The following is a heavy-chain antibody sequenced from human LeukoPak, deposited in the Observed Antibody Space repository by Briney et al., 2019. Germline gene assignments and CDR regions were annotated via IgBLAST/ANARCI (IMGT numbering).Heavy chain of an antibody. CDR2: VSESGGST. V-gene: IGHV3-23*01. CDR1: GFTFSSYG. Sequence: PGGSLRLSCAASGFTFSSYGMSWVRQAPGKGLEWVSGVSESGGSTYYTDSVKGRFTISRDNSKNTLYLQMNSLRAEDTAVYYCAKDSSGWNNWFDPWGQGTLVTVSS. CDR3: AKDSSGWNNWFDP. D-gene: IGHD6-19*01. J-gene: IGHJ5*02.